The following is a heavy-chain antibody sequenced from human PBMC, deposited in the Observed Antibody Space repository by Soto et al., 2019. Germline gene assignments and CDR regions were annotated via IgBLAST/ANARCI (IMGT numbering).Heavy chain of an antibody. Sequence: SETLSLTCTVSGGSISSYYWSWIRQPPGKGLEWIGYIYYSGSTNYNPSLKSRVTISVDTSKNQFSLKLSSVTAADTAVYYCARQKPDDYIWGSYRSDAFDIWGQGTMVTVSS. CDR1: GGSISSYY. CDR3: ARQKPDDYIWGSYRSDAFDI. V-gene: IGHV4-59*08. J-gene: IGHJ3*02. CDR2: IYYSGST. D-gene: IGHD3-16*02.